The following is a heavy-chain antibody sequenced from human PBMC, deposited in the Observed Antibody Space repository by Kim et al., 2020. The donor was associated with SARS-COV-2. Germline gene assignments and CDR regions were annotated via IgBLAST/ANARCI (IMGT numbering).Heavy chain of an antibody. Sequence: GGSLRLSCAASGFTFSSYAMSWVRQAPGKGLEWVSAISGSGGSTYYADSVKGRFTISRDNSKNTLYLQMNSLRAEDTAVYYCAKDLSRRTRFGHGMDVWGQGTTVTVSS. CDR3: AKDLSRRTRFGHGMDV. V-gene: IGHV3-23*01. CDR1: GFTFSSYA. D-gene: IGHD3-10*01. CDR2: ISGSGGST. J-gene: IGHJ6*02.